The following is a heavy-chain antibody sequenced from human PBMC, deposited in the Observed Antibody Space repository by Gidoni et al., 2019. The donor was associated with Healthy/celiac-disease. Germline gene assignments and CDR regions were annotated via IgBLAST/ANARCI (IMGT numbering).Heavy chain of an antibody. D-gene: IGHD3-10*01. CDR1: GGSISSYY. V-gene: IGHV4-59*01. CDR3: ARGWGLWFRELIYYYGMDV. CDR2: IYYSGST. Sequence: QVQLQESGPGLVKPSEPLSLTCTVSGGSISSYYWSWIRQPPGKGLEWIGYIYYSGSTNYNPSLKSRVTISVDTSKNQFSLKLSSVTAADTAVYYCARGWGLWFRELIYYYGMDVWGQGTTVTVSS. J-gene: IGHJ6*02.